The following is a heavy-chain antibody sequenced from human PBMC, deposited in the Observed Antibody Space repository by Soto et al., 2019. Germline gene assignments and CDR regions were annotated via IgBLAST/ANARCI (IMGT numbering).Heavy chain of an antibody. CDR2: ISWNSGSI. CDR3: AKDNSGYSYGLNWFDP. CDR1: GFTFDDYA. D-gene: IGHD5-18*01. J-gene: IGHJ5*02. V-gene: IGHV3-9*01. Sequence: PGGSLRLSCAASGFTFDDYAMHWVRQAPGKGLEWVSGISWNSGSIGYADSVKGRFTISRDNAKNSLYLQMNSLRAEDTALYYCAKDNSGYSYGLNWFDPWGQGTLVTVSS.